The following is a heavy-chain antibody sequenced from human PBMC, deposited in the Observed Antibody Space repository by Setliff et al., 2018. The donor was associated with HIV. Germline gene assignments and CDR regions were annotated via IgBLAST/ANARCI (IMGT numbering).Heavy chain of an antibody. Sequence: GGSLRLSCAASGFTFTSYAMNWVRQAPGKGLEWVSGISGSGGGTYYADSVKGRFTISRDNSQNALYLQMDSLRAEDTAVYHCAKLREGHVYSQYDSWGHGTLGTVS. CDR2: ISGSGGGT. CDR3: AKLREGHVYSQYDS. V-gene: IGHV3-23*01. CDR1: GFTFTSYA. D-gene: IGHD2-21*01. J-gene: IGHJ5*01.